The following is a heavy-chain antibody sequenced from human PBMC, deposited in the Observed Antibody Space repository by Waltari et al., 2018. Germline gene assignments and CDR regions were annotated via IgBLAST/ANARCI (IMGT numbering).Heavy chain of an antibody. Sequence: EVQLVESGGGLVQPGGSLRLSCAASGFTFSSYWMSWVRQAPGKGLEWVANIKQDGSEKYYVDSVKGRFTISRDNAKNSLYLQMNSLRAEDTAVYYCARSGLLWFGEIDYWGQGTLVTVSS. CDR3: ARSGLLWFGEIDY. V-gene: IGHV3-7*01. J-gene: IGHJ4*02. D-gene: IGHD3-10*01. CDR2: IKQDGSEK. CDR1: GFTFSSYW.